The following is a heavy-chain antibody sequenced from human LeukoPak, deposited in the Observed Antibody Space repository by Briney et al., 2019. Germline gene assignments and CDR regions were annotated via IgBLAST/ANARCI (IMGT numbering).Heavy chain of an antibody. CDR1: GFTVSSND. J-gene: IGHJ3*02. V-gene: IGHV3-53*01. CDR2: LYSGGNT. CDR3: AGVMRGAFDI. Sequence: GGSLRLSCAASGFTVSSNDMNWVRQAPGKGLEWVSLLYSGGNTYYADSVKGRFTISRDNSNNTLYLQLDSLRAENTAIYYCAGVMRGAFDIWGQGTLVTVSS.